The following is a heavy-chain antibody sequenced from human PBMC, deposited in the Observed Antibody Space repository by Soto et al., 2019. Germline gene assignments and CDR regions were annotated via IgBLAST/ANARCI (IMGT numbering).Heavy chain of an antibody. CDR3: ARVYGARPPVGGMDV. J-gene: IGHJ6*02. D-gene: IGHD2-8*01. CDR2: IYHSGST. Sequence: QLQLQESGSGLVKPSQTLSLTCAVSGGSISSGGYSWSWIRQPPGKGLEWIGYIYHSGSTYYNPSLKSRVTISVDRSKNQFSLKLSSVTAADTAVYYCARVYGARPPVGGMDVWGQGTTVTVSS. V-gene: IGHV4-30-2*01. CDR1: GGSISSGGYS.